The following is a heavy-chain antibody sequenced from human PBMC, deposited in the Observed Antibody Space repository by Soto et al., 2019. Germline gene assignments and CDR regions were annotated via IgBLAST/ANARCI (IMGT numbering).Heavy chain of an antibody. J-gene: IGHJ6*03. V-gene: IGHV3-30*03. CDR2: ISHDGSNK. D-gene: IGHD3-3*01. Sequence: QVPLVESGGGVVQPGRSLRLSCAASGFTFTTCGMHWVRQAPGKGLEWVALISHDGSNKYYAESVKGRFTISRYNSKNTLNLQMNSLRAEDTAVYYCASNYYDFWSGYYDYYYLDVWGKGTTVTVSS. CDR3: ASNYYDFWSGYYDYYYLDV. CDR1: GFTFTTCG.